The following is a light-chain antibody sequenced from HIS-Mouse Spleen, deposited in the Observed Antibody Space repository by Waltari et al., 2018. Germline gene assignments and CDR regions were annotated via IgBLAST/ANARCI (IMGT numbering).Light chain of an antibody. Sequence: QSALTQPASVSGSPGQSITISCTGTSSDVGSYNLVSWYQQHPGKAPKLMIYEGSKRPSGVCNRFAGAKSGNTASLTISGLQAEDEADYYCCSYAGSSTFVVFGGGTKLTVL. CDR3: CSYAGSSTFVV. CDR1: SSDVGSYNL. CDR2: EGS. J-gene: IGLJ2*01. V-gene: IGLV2-23*03.